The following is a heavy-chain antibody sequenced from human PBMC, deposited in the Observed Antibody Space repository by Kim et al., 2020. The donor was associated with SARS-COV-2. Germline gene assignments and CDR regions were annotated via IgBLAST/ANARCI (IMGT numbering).Heavy chain of an antibody. D-gene: IGHD5-12*01. J-gene: IGHJ6*02. CDR3: ARDGWCGGYSGYDYCVGGLHYYGMDV. CDR2: ISSSSSYI. CDR1: GFTFSSYS. V-gene: IGHV3-21*01. Sequence: GGSLRLSCAASGFTFSSYSMNWVRQAPGKGLEWVSSISSSSSYIYYADSVKGRFTISRDNAKNSLYLQMNSLRAEDTAVYYCARDGWCGGYSGYDYCVGGLHYYGMDVWGQGTTVTVSS.